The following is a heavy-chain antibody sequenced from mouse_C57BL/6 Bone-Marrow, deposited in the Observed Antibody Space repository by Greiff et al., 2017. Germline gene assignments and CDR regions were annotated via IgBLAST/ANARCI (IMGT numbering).Heavy chain of an antibody. CDR1: GFTFSSYA. V-gene: IGHV5-9-1*02. Sequence: EVQVVESGEGLVKPGGSLKLSCAASGFTFSSYAMSWVRQTPEKRLEWVAYISSGGDYIYYADTVKGRFTISRDNARNTLYLQMSSLKSEDTAMYYCTRETNYSNYGGFAYWGQGTLVTVSA. CDR3: TRETNYSNYGGFAY. CDR2: ISSGGDYI. J-gene: IGHJ3*01. D-gene: IGHD2-5*01.